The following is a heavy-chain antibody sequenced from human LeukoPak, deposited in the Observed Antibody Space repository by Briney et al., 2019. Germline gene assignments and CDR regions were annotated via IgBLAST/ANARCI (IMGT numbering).Heavy chain of an antibody. CDR2: IHYTGKN. Sequence: PSETLSLTCTVSGDSITAYYWNWVRQPPGKGLEWIGYIHYTGKNFYNPSLKSRITMSVDTSKSQFSLKLSSVTAADTAVYYCASTYSSSWPPKIDYWGQGTLVTVSS. D-gene: IGHD6-13*01. J-gene: IGHJ4*02. CDR3: ASTYSSSWPPKIDY. V-gene: IGHV4-59*01. CDR1: GDSITAYY.